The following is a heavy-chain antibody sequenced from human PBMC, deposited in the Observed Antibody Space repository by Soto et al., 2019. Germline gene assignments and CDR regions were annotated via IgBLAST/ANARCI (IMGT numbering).Heavy chain of an antibody. D-gene: IGHD2-15*01. J-gene: IGHJ4*02. CDR1: GFTFSSYA. CDR2: ISASGGST. Sequence: GGSLRLSCAASGFTFSSYAMSWVRQAPGKGLEWVSAISASGGSTYYADAVKGRFTISRDNSKNTLYLQMSSLRAEDTAAYYCAKVATLLPHCWGQGTLVTVSS. V-gene: IGHV3-23*01. CDR3: AKVATLLPHC.